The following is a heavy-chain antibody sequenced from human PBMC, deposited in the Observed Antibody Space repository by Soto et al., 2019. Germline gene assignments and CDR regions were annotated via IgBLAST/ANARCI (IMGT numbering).Heavy chain of an antibody. CDR1: GFTFDGYA. CDR2: ITWNSGSR. CDR3: AKSKAELEILKTTVTTFWGPFHI. V-gene: IGHV3-9*01. J-gene: IGHJ3*02. Sequence: EVQLVESGAGLVQPGRSLRLSCAASGFTFDGYAMHWVRQAPGKGPEWVSGITWNSGSRGYADSVKGRFTISRDNAKNSLYLQMNSLRAEDTALYYCAKSKAELEILKTTVTTFWGPFHIWGQGTMVTVSS. D-gene: IGHD4-17*01.